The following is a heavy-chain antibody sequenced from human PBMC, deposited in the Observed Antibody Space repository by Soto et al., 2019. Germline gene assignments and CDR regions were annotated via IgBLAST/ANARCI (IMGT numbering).Heavy chain of an antibody. J-gene: IGHJ6*02. V-gene: IGHV3-23*01. D-gene: IGHD6-6*01. CDR2: ISGSGGST. CDR1: GFTFSSYA. CDR3: AKGGLSYSSSSDFNRYYYYGMDV. Sequence: PGGSLRLSCAASGFTFSSYAISWVRQAPGEGLERVSSISGSGGSTYYADSVKGRFTISRDHSKNTLYLQMNSLRAEDTAVYYCAKGGLSYSSSSDFNRYYYYGMDVWGQGTTVTVSS.